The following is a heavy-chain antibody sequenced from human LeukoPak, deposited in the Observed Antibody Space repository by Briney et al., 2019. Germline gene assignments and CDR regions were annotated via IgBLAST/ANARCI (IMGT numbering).Heavy chain of an antibody. D-gene: IGHD2-2*01. J-gene: IGHJ4*02. CDR3: ARHRGYCSSTSCYPYYFDY. Sequence: GGSLRLSCAASGFTVSSNYMSWVRQAPGQGLEWVLVIYSGGSTYYADSAKGRFTISRDNSKNTLYLQMNSLRAEDTAVYYCARHRGYCSSTSCYPYYFDYWGQGTLVTVSS. CDR1: GFTVSSNY. CDR2: IYSGGST. V-gene: IGHV3-66*04.